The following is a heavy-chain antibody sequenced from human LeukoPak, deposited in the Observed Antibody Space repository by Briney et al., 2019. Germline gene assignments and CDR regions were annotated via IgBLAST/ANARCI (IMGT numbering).Heavy chain of an antibody. D-gene: IGHD5-24*01. V-gene: IGHV3-30-3*01. CDR3: VRDTAVERGLQAHYYHGMVV. J-gene: IGHJ6*02. Sequence: PGTSLRLSCAASRFTFNSYSMQRVRQGPGNGLEWLAFISYDGSNKYCADSVKGRFTISRDNSKNTLYLQMNSQRAEDTAVYYCVRDTAVERGLQAHYYHGMVVWGQGTTVTVSS. CDR2: ISYDGSNK. CDR1: RFTFNSYS.